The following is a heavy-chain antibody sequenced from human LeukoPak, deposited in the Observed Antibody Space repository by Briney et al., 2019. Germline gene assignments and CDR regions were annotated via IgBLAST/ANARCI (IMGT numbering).Heavy chain of an antibody. CDR2: ISSSSSCI. CDR3: ARDDVGPAAIRRSPFDY. Sequence: GGSLRLSCAASGFTFSSYSMNWVRQAPGKGLEWVSSISSSSSCIYYADSVKGRFTISRDNAKNSLYLQMNSLRAEDTAVYYCARDDVGPAAIRRSPFDYWGQGTLVTVSS. CDR1: GFTFSSYS. V-gene: IGHV3-21*01. D-gene: IGHD2-2*02. J-gene: IGHJ4*02.